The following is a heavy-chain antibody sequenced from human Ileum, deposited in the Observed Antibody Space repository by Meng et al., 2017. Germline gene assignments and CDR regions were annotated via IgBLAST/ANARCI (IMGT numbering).Heavy chain of an antibody. CDR1: GINFSKSG. CDR2: IYSDGSQK. V-gene: IGHV3-33*01. CDR3: ARDTGTSSCDT. D-gene: IGHD1-1*01. J-gene: IGHJ1*01. Sequence: GGSLRLSCAASGINFSKSGMHWVRQGPGKGLEWVAFIYSDGSQKYYADSVQGRFTVSRDNSHNTVFLEMNSLRIDDTATYYCARDTGTSSCDTWGQGTLVTVSS.